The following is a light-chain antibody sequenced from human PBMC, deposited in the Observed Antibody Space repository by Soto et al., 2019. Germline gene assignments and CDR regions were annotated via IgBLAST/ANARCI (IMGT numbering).Light chain of an antibody. CDR1: QSVGNN. Sequence: VRPRSPATVSVSPVSRATPYGGTSQSVGNNLAWYQQQPGPAPSLFLLGASVTATGVPDTFSGSGSGTESTLSISNIHSQDSAVYYCHQYENWPPLFTFGQGTKVDIK. V-gene: IGKV3-15*01. J-gene: IGKJ3*01. CDR3: HQYENWPPLFT. CDR2: GAS.